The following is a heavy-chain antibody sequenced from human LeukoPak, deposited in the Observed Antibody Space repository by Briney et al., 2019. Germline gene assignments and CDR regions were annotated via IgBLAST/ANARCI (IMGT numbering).Heavy chain of an antibody. CDR3: AKDIGYGGNSVSFDY. CDR1: GFTFDDYA. V-gene: IGHV3-9*01. CDR2: ISWNSGSI. J-gene: IGHJ4*02. Sequence: GRSLRLSCAASGFTFDDYAMHWVRQAPGKGLEWVSGISWNSGSIGYADSVKGRFTISRDNAKNSLYLQMNSLRADGTALYYCAKDIGYGGNSVSFDYWGQETLVTVSS. D-gene: IGHD4-23*01.